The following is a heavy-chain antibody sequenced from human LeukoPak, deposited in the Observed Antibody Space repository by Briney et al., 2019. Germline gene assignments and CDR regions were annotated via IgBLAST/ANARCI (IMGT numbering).Heavy chain of an antibody. CDR1: GFTFSNYA. V-gene: IGHV3-23*01. Sequence: GGSLRLSCAASGFTFSNYAMTWDRQAPGKGLERVSVIGGSGGNTYYAGSVKGRFTISRDNSRNTLYLQMNSLRVEDTAVYYCAKLTGSDAYNDAFDIWGQGTMVTVSS. J-gene: IGHJ3*02. CDR2: IGGSGGNT. CDR3: AKLTGSDAYNDAFDI. D-gene: IGHD5-24*01.